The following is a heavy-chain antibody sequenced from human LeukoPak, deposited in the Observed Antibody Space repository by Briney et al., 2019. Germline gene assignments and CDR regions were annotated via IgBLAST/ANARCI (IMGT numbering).Heavy chain of an antibody. CDR1: GCTFSSHW. J-gene: IGHJ3*01. CDR2: IKPDGSDK. D-gene: IGHD3-16*01. V-gene: IGHV3-7*01. Sequence: PGGSLRLSCTVSGCTFSSHWMTWVRQTPGKGLEWMANIKPDGSDKYYVDSVKGRFTISRDNSKNSLYLQMNSLRTEDTAVYFCARDPGGSNWGAFDVWGQGTVVSVSS. CDR3: ARDPGGSNWGAFDV.